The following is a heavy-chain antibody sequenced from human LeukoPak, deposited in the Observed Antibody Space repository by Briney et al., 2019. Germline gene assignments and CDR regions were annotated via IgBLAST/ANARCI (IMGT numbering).Heavy chain of an antibody. J-gene: IGHJ5*02. CDR1: GFTFSSYA. Sequence: GGSLRLSCAASGFTFSSYAMSWVRQAPGKGLEWVSAISTSGGSTYYADSVKGRFTISRDNAKNSLYLQMNSLRAEDTAVYYCARGGSSWAPRFDPWGQGTLVTVSS. V-gene: IGHV3-23*01. CDR2: ISTSGGST. CDR3: ARGGSSWAPRFDP. D-gene: IGHD6-13*01.